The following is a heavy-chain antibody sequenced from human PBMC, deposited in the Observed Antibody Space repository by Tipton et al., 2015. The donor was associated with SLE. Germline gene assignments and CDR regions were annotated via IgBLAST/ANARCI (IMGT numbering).Heavy chain of an antibody. CDR3: ARHLREATVTPLWYFDL. CDR2: IYYSGST. CDR1: GGSISSYY. V-gene: IGHV4-59*08. Sequence: LRLSCTVSGGSISSYYWSWIRQPPGKGLEWIGSIYYSGSTYYNPSLKSRVTISVDTSKNQFSLKLSSVTAADTAVYYCARHLREATVTPLWYFDLWGRGTLVTVSS. J-gene: IGHJ2*01. D-gene: IGHD4-17*01.